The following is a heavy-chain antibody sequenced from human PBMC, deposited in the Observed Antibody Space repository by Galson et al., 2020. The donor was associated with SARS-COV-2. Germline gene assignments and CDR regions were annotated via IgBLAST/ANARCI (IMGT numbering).Heavy chain of an antibody. CDR3: ARDPSSSWYNWFDP. CDR1: GFTFRSYE. V-gene: IGHV3-48*03. J-gene: IGHJ5*02. CDR2: ISSSGSTV. D-gene: IGHD6-13*01. Sequence: GGSLRLSCAASGFTFRSYEMNWVRQAPGKGLEWVSYISSSGSTVYYADSVKGRFTISRDNAKKSLYLQMNSLRAEDTALYYCARDPSSSWYNWFDPWGQGTLVTVSS.